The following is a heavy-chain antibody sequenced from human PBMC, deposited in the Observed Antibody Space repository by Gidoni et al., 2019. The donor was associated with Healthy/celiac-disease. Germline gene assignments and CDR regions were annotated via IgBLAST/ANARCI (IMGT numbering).Heavy chain of an antibody. CDR1: GFTCRSYA. V-gene: IGHV3-23*04. CDR3: SKSETYYYDSSGCGD. CDR2: ISGSGGST. D-gene: IGHD3-22*01. J-gene: IGHJ4*02. Sequence: EVQLVESGGGLVQPGGSLRLSCAASGFTCRSYAMSWVRQAPGKGLEWVSYISGSGGSTYYADSVKCRFTISRDNAKNTLYLQMNSLRAEDTAVYYCSKSETYYYDSSGCGDWGQGTLVTVSS.